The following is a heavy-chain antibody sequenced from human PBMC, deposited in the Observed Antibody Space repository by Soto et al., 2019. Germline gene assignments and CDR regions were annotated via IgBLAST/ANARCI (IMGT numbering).Heavy chain of an antibody. CDR3: ARDLPQWLVHLFYYYGMDV. Sequence: QVQLVESGGGVVQPGRSLRLSCAASGFTFSSYAMHWVRQAPGKGLEWVAVISYDGSNKYYADSVKGLFTISRDNSKNTLYLQMNSLRAEDTAVYYCARDLPQWLVHLFYYYGMDVWGQGTTVTVSS. D-gene: IGHD6-19*01. J-gene: IGHJ6*02. CDR2: ISYDGSNK. CDR1: GFTFSSYA. V-gene: IGHV3-30-3*01.